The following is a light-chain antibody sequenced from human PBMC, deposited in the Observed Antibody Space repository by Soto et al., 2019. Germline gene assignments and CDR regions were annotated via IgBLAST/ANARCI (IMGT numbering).Light chain of an antibody. CDR2: GAS. Sequence: ELVLTQSPATLSLSPGEVSTLSCRASQSVSSSYLAWYQQKPGQAPRLLIYGASSRATGIPDRFSGSGSGTDFTLTISRLEPEDFAVYYCQQYGSSPLTFGGGTKVDI. J-gene: IGKJ4*01. CDR3: QQYGSSPLT. V-gene: IGKV3-20*01. CDR1: QSVSSSY.